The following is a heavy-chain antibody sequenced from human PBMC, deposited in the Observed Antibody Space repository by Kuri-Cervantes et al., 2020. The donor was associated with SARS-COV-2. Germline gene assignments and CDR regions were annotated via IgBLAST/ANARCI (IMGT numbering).Heavy chain of an antibody. CDR3: AQDVQYCTRTSCSHYDYYGMDV. CDR1: DYTFTNYG. D-gene: IGHD2-2*01. V-gene: IGHV3-30*18. Sequence: GESLKISCAASDYTFTNYGMHWVRQAPGKGLEWVAVISFDGSKRYFGDSVKGRFTISRDNSNNTLYLQMNSLRPEGTAVYYCAQDVQYCTRTSCSHYDYYGMDVWGQGTTVTVSS. CDR2: ISFDGSKR. J-gene: IGHJ6*02.